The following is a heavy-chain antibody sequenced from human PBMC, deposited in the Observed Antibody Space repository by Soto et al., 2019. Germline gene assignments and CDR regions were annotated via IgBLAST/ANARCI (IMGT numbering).Heavy chain of an antibody. Sequence: ASVKVSCKASGYTFTSYAMHWVRQAPGQRLEWMGWINAGNGNTKYSQKFQGRVTITRDTSASTAYMELSSLRSEDTVVYYCARDLLAGFDPHYDMDVWGQGTTVTVSS. CDR3: ARDLLAGFDPHYDMDV. CDR2: INAGNGNT. D-gene: IGHD6-19*01. CDR1: GYTFTSYA. V-gene: IGHV1-3*01. J-gene: IGHJ6*02.